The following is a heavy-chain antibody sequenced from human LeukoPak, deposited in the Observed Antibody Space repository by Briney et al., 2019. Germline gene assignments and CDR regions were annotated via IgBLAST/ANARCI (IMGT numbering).Heavy chain of an antibody. CDR2: IIPIRGIA. CDR1: GGTFISYS. Sequence: AVQNTCSACGGTFISYSISWLRQAPGQGLQWMGRIIPIRGIANYAQKFQGRVTITADKSTSTAYMELSRLRSDDTAVYYCARDRGYYYYGMDVWGQGTTVTVSS. D-gene: IGHD3-10*01. V-gene: IGHV1-69*04. J-gene: IGHJ6*02. CDR3: ARDRGYYYYGMDV.